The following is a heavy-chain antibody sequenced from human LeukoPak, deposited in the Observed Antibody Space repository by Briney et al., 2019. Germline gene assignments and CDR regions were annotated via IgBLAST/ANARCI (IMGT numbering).Heavy chain of an antibody. J-gene: IGHJ3*02. Sequence: SETLSLTCTVSGGSISSHYWSWIRQPPGKGLEWIGYIYYSGSTNYNPSLKSRVTISVDTSKNQFSLKLSSVTAADTAVYYCAKVSYSGSCDNLAFDIWGQGTMVTVSS. CDR3: AKVSYSGSCDNLAFDI. V-gene: IGHV4-59*11. CDR2: IYYSGST. CDR1: GGSISSHY. D-gene: IGHD1-26*01.